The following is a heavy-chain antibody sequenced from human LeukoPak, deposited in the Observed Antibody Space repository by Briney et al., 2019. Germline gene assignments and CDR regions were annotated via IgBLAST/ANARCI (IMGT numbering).Heavy chain of an antibody. CDR2: ISYSEDAK. D-gene: IGHD3-10*01. CDR1: GFTFSNYG. CDR3: AKEYSGRWSYWHFDL. Sequence: GGSLRLSCAASGFTFSNYGMHWVRQAPGKGPEWVAVISYSEDAKIYADSVRGRFTISRDNSKNTLYLQMDSLRAEDTAVYYCAKEYSGRWSYWHFDLWGRGTLVTVST. V-gene: IGHV3-30*18. J-gene: IGHJ2*01.